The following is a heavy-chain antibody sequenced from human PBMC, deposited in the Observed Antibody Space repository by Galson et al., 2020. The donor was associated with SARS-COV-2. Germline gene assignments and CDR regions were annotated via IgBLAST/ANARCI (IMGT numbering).Heavy chain of an antibody. V-gene: IGHV4-38-2*02. CDR3: AGTIFGVVTPDY. J-gene: IGHJ4*02. Sequence: SETLSLTCTVSGYSISSGYYWGWIRQPPGKGLEWIGSIYHSGSTYYNPSLKSRVTISVDTSKNQFSLKLSSVTAADTAVYYCAGTIFGVVTPDYWGQGTLVTVSS. D-gene: IGHD3-3*01. CDR2: IYHSGST. CDR1: GYSISSGYY.